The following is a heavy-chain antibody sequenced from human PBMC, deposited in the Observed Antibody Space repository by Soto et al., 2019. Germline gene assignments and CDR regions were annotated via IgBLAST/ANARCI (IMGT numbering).Heavy chain of an antibody. D-gene: IGHD3-22*01. J-gene: IGHJ4*02. Sequence: PSETLSLTCTVSVGSISSSSYYWFWIRHPPGKGLEWIGSIYYSGSTYYNPSLKSRVTISVDTSKNQFSLKLSSVTAADTAVYYCARQSPDYYDSSGYYRIDYWGQGTLVTVSS. CDR2: IYYSGST. CDR3: ARQSPDYYDSSGYYRIDY. V-gene: IGHV4-39*01. CDR1: VGSISSSSYY.